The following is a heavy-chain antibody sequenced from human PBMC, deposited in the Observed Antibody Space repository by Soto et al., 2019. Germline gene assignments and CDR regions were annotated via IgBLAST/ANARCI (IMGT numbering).Heavy chain of an antibody. CDR3: ARDIDYYDSSGYYRDY. J-gene: IGHJ4*02. CDR1: GFTFSSYS. CDR2: ISSSSSYI. D-gene: IGHD3-22*01. V-gene: IGHV3-21*01. Sequence: EVQLVESGGGLVKPGGSLRLSCAASGFTFSSYSMNWVRQAPGKGLEWVPSISSSSSYIYYADSVKGRFTISRDNAKNSLYLQMNSLRAEDTAVYYCARDIDYYDSSGYYRDYWGQGTLVTVSS.